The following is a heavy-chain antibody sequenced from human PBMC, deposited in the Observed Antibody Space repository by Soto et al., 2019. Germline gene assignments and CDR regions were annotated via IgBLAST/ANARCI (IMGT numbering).Heavy chain of an antibody. D-gene: IGHD3-9*01. V-gene: IGHV4-61*01. CDR1: GGSVSSGSYY. CDR3: ARGHYDILTGYYSYLIDY. CDR2: IYYSGST. J-gene: IGHJ4*02. Sequence: SETLSLTCTVSGGSVSSGSYYWIWIRQPPGKGLEWIGYIYYSGSTNYNPSLKSRVTISVDTSKNQFSLKLSSVTAADTAVYYCARGHYDILTGYYSYLIDYWGQGTLVTVSS.